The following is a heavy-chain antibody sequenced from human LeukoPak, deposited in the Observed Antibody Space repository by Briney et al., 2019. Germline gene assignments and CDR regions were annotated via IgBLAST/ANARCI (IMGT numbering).Heavy chain of an antibody. J-gene: IGHJ4*02. V-gene: IGHV3-21*01. D-gene: IGHD2-2*01. CDR3: ARARGIVVVPAANDY. CDR1: GFTFSSYC. Sequence: PGGSLRLSCAASGFTFSSYCMNWVRQAPGKGLEWVSSISSSSYIYYADSVKGRFTISRDNAKNSLYLQMNSLRAEDTAVYYCARARGIVVVPAANDYWGQGTLVTVSS. CDR2: ISSSSYI.